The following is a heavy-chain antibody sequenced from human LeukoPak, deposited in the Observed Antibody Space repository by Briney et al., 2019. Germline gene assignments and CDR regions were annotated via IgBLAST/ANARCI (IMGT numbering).Heavy chain of an antibody. CDR1: GFTFSSYG. CDR2: ISGSGGST. J-gene: IGHJ6*03. V-gene: IGHV3-23*01. Sequence: LSGGSLRLSCAASGFTFSSYGMSWVRQAPGKGLEWVSAISGSGGSTYYADSVKGRFTISRDNSKNTLYLQMNSLRAEDTAVYYCARDNAVGYPGYMDVWGKGTTVTVSS. CDR3: ARDNAVGYPGYMDV. D-gene: IGHD5-18*01.